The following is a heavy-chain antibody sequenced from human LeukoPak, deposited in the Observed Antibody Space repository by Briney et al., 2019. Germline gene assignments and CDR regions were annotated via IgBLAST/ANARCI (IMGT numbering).Heavy chain of an antibody. CDR3: ARLTVGALDY. CDR2: INHSGST. CDR1: GGSFSGYY. V-gene: IGHV4-34*01. J-gene: IGHJ4*02. D-gene: IGHD1-26*01. Sequence: SETLSLTCAVYGGSFSGYYWSWIRQPPGKGLEWIGEINHSGSTNYNPSLKSRVTISIDTSKIQFSLKLNSVTAADTAVYYCARLTVGALDYWGQGTLVTVSS.